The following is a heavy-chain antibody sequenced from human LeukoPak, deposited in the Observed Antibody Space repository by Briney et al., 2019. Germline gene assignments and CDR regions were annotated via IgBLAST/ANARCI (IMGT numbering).Heavy chain of an antibody. CDR3: ARDSGTTGEVKFDP. Sequence: SETLSLTCTVSGGSINSYWSWIRQPAGKGLEWIGRISGSGTITYNPALQSRLSISIDTSKNQFSLKLMCVTAADTAVYYCARDSGTTGEVKFDPWGQGTLVTVSS. V-gene: IGHV4-4*07. D-gene: IGHD3-10*01. CDR2: ISGSGTI. CDR1: GGSINSY. J-gene: IGHJ5*02.